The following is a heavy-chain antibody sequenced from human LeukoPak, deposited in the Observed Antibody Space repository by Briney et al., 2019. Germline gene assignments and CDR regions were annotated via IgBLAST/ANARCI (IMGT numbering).Heavy chain of an antibody. CDR1: VRSISSGGYY. J-gene: IGHJ6*02. Sequence: SHTLSLTCTVSVRSISSGGYYWSWIRQHPGKGLEWISYIYYSGSTYYNPSRKSRVTISVDTSKNQFSLKLRSVTAADTAVYYCARDRGAGMDVWGQGTTVTVSS. CDR3: ARDRGAGMDV. V-gene: IGHV4-31*03. CDR2: IYYSGST. D-gene: IGHD1-26*01.